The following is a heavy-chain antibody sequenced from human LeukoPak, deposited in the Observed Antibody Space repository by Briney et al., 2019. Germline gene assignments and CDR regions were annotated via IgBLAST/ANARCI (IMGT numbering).Heavy chain of an antibody. CDR3: AKDRYYYDSSGLGYFDY. V-gene: IGHV3-30*18. CDR2: ISYDGSNK. J-gene: IGHJ4*02. D-gene: IGHD3-22*01. Sequence: GRSLRLSCAASGFTFSSYGMHWVRQAPGKGLEWVAVISYDGSNKYYADSVKGRFTISRDNSKNTLYLQMNSLRAEDTAVYYCAKDRYYYDSSGLGYFDYWGQGTLVTVSS. CDR1: GFTFSSYG.